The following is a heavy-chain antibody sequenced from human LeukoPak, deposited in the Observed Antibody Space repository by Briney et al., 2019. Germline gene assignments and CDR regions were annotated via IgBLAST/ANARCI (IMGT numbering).Heavy chain of an antibody. CDR2: INHSGST. CDR1: GGSFSGYY. Sequence: SETLSLTCAVYGGSFSGYYWSWIRQPPGKGLEWIGEINHSGSTNYNPSLMSRVTISVDTSKNQFSLKLSSVTAADTAVYYCASGRGYSYGYYYYYMDVWGKGTTVTVSS. D-gene: IGHD5-18*01. J-gene: IGHJ6*03. V-gene: IGHV4-34*01. CDR3: ASGRGYSYGYYYYYMDV.